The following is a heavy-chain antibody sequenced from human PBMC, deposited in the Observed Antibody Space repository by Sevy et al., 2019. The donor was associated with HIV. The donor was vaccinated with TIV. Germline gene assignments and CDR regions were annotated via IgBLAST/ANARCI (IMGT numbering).Heavy chain of an antibody. D-gene: IGHD3-22*01. Sequence: GGSLRLSYAASGFTFSSYAMTWVRQAPGKGLEWVSAISGSAGSTYYADSVKGRFTISRDNSKNTLYLQMNSLRAVDTAVYYCATAKGAYYDPYYFDYWGQGTLVTVSS. CDR2: ISGSAGST. V-gene: IGHV3-23*01. J-gene: IGHJ4*02. CDR1: GFTFSSYA. CDR3: ATAKGAYYDPYYFDY.